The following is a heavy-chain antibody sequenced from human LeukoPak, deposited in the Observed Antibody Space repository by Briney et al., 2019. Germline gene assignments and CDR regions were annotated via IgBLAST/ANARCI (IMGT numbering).Heavy chain of an antibody. V-gene: IGHV1-69*01. D-gene: IGHD4-17*01. CDR3: ARDPYGDYVTGYFQH. J-gene: IGHJ1*01. CDR1: GGTFSSYA. Sequence: ASVKVSCKASGGTFSSYAISWVGQAPGQGLEWMGGIIPIFGTANYAQKFQGRVTITADESTSTAYMELSSLRSEDTAVYYCARDPYGDYVTGYFQHWGQGTLVTVSS. CDR2: IIPIFGTA.